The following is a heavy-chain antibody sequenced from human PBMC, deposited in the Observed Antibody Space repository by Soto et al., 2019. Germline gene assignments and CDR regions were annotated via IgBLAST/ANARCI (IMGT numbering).Heavy chain of an antibody. D-gene: IGHD2-8*01. CDR1: GGSFSGYY. CDR3: ARGGDGHTTSFFDY. CDR2: IYYSGST. V-gene: IGHV4-34*11. J-gene: IGHJ4*02. Sequence: PSETLSLTCAVYGGSFSGYYWSWIRQPPGKGLEWIGYIYYSGSTNYNPSLRSRLTMSVDTSKNQFSLKLSSVTAADTAVYFCARGGDGHTTSFFDYWGRGTLVTVSS.